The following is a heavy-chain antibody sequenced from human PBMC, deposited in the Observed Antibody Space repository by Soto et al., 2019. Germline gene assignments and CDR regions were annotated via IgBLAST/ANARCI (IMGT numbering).Heavy chain of an antibody. CDR2: INHSGST. Sequence: PSETLSLTCAVYGGSFGGYYWSWIRQPPGKGLEWIGEINHSGSTNYNPSLKSRVTISVDTSKNQFSLKLSSVTAADTAVYYCARPGRSQWLVFFDYWGQGTLVTVSS. V-gene: IGHV4-34*01. J-gene: IGHJ4*02. CDR3: ARPGRSQWLVFFDY. D-gene: IGHD6-19*01. CDR1: GGSFGGYY.